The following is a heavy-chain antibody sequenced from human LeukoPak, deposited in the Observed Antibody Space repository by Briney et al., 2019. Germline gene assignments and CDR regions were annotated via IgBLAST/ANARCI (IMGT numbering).Heavy chain of an antibody. CDR3: ARGGPYGDYKTPFDY. V-gene: IGHV3-33*01. CDR1: GFTFSSYG. J-gene: IGHJ4*02. Sequence: GRSLRLSCAASGFTFSSYGMHWVRKAPGKGLEGGAVIWYDGSNKYYADSVKGRFTISRDNSKNTLYLQMNSLRAEDTAVYYCARGGPYGDYKTPFDYWGQGTLVTVSS. CDR2: IWYDGSNK. D-gene: IGHD4-17*01.